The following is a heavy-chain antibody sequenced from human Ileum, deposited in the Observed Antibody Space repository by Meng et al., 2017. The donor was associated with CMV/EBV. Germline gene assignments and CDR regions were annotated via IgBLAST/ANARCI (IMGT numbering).Heavy chain of an antibody. Sequence: SETLSLTCTIYGGSFSGFYWGWIRQPPGNGLEWIGEINHSGSTNYNPSLKSRVTISVDTSKNRFSLKLSSVTAADTAVYYCARVGENKSPLHHWVQGTLVTVSS. CDR3: ARVGENKSPLHH. J-gene: IGHJ1*01. V-gene: IGHV4-34*01. D-gene: IGHD4-17*01. CDR1: GGSFSGFY. CDR2: INHSGST.